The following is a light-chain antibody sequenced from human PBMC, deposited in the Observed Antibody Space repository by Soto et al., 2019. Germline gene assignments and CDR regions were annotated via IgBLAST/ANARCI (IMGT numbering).Light chain of an antibody. CDR3: QQYNSYWT. V-gene: IGKV1-5*01. CDR1: QSISSW. CDR2: DAS. J-gene: IGKJ1*01. Sequence: DIQMTQSPSTLSASVGDRVTITCRASQSISSWLAWYQQKPGKAPKLLIFDASSLESGVPSRFSGSRSGTEFTLTISGLQPDDFATYYCQQYNSYWTFGQGTKVEIK.